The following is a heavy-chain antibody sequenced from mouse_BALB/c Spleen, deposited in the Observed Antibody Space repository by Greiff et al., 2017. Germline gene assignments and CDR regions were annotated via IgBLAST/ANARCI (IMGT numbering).Heavy chain of an antibody. D-gene: IGHD2-12*01. Sequence: EVKLVESGGGLVQPGGSRKLSCAASGFTFSSFGMHWVRQAPEKGLEWVAYISSGSSTIYYADTVKGRFTISRDNPKNTLFLQMTSLRSEDTAMYYCARDTTFAYWGQGTLVTVSA. V-gene: IGHV5-17*02. CDR2: ISSGSSTI. CDR3: ARDTTFAY. J-gene: IGHJ3*01. CDR1: GFTFSSFG.